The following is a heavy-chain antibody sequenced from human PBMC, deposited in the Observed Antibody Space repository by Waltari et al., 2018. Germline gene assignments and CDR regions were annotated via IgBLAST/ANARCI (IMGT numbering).Heavy chain of an antibody. CDR1: EFTCSNYA. CDR3: VKGDLSSAYAAGAAFDV. D-gene: IGHD3-22*01. V-gene: IGHV3-23*01. Sequence: EVSLLESGGGLVQPGGSLRLSCVASEFTCSNYAMSWVRQAPGKGLEWVSGLTGSGRSTYYADSVKGRFTISRDNSQNTLFLQMSSLRTDDTAVYYCVKGDLSSAYAAGAAFDVWGQGTMVTVSS. J-gene: IGHJ3*01. CDR2: LTGSGRST.